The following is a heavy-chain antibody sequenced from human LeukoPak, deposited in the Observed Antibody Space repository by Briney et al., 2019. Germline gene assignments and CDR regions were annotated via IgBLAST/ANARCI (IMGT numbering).Heavy chain of an antibody. CDR1: GFTFSSYA. CDR2: ISYDGSNK. CDR3: ARDMKDIAVAGTGAYYYYGMDV. Sequence: GGSLRLSCAASGFTFSSYAMHWVRPAPGKGLEWVAVISYDGSNKYYADSVKGRFTISRDNSKNTLYLQMNSLRAEDTAVYYCARDMKDIAVAGTGAYYYYGMDVWGQGTTVTVSS. D-gene: IGHD6-19*01. V-gene: IGHV3-30-3*01. J-gene: IGHJ6*02.